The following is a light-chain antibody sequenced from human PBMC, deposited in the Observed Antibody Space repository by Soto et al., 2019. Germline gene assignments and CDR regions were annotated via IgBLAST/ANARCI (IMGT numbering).Light chain of an antibody. Sequence: DIQMTQSPSSLSASVGDRVTITCRASQSITSYLNWYQQKPGKAPKLLIYAASSLQSGVPSRFSGSGSGTDFTLTISSLQPEDFATYYCQQANSWWTFGQGTKVDI. CDR3: QQANSWWT. J-gene: IGKJ1*01. V-gene: IGKV1-39*01. CDR1: QSITSY. CDR2: AAS.